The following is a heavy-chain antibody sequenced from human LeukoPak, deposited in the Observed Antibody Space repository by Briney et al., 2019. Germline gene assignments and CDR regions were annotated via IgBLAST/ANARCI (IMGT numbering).Heavy chain of an antibody. D-gene: IGHD2-15*01. V-gene: IGHV1-69*04. CDR2: IIPILGIA. CDR3: ARQDSHCSGGSCYSRAY. J-gene: IGHJ1*01. CDR1: GGTFSSYA. Sequence: PLASVKVSCKASGGTFSSYAISWVRQAPGQGLEWMARIIPILGIANYAQKFQGRVTITADKSTSTAYMELSSLRSEDTAVYYCARQDSHCSGGSCYSRAYWGQRTLVTVSS.